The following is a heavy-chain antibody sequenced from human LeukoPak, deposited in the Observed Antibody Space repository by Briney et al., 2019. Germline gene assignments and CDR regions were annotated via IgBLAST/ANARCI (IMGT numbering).Heavy chain of an antibody. D-gene: IGHD6-13*01. J-gene: IGHJ4*02. CDR1: GFTFSSYG. CDR2: IRYDGSNK. Sequence: PGGSLRLSCAASGFTFSSYGMHWVRQAPGKGLEWVAFIRYDGSNKYYADSVKGRFTISRDNSKNTLYLQMNSLRAEDTAVYYCAKGPPDGSSSAGYGWGQGSLVTVSS. V-gene: IGHV3-30*02. CDR3: AKGPPDGSSSAGYG.